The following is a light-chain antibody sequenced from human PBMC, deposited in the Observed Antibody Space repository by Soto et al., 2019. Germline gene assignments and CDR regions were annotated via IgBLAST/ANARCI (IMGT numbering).Light chain of an antibody. CDR2: EAS. Sequence: DIQMTQSPSSLSASVGDRVTITCRASQSIRSYLNWYQQKPEKAPELLIYEASSLQSVVPSRFSGSGSGTDFTLTISSLQPEDFATYYCQQSYTTPFTFGPGTKVDIK. CDR3: QQSYTTPFT. V-gene: IGKV1-39*01. J-gene: IGKJ3*01. CDR1: QSIRSY.